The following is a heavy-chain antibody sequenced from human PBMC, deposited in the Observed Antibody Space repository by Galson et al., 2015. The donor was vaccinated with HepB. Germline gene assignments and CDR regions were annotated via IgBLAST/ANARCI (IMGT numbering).Heavy chain of an antibody. CDR3: VREGRIGDGWSAFDS. CDR2: IGHGSAT. D-gene: IGHD6-19*01. CDR1: GFTFSDYD. V-gene: IGHV3-13*01. J-gene: IGHJ4*02. Sequence: SLRLSCAVSGFTFSDYDMSWVCQVAGKGLEWVSAIGHGSATYYSDSVKGRFTISRDNAGRSLYLQMSSLSAGDTAIYYCVREGRIGDGWSAFDSWGQGTLVTVSS.